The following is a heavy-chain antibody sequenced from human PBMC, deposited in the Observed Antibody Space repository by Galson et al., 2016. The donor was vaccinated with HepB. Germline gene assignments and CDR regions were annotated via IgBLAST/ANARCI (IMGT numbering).Heavy chain of an antibody. CDR2: INGDGSIT. V-gene: IGHV3-74*01. Sequence: SLRLSCAASGFTFSHYTVNWVRQPPGKGLVWVSRINGDGSITTYADSVKGRFTISRDNAKDTLYLQMNSLRAADAAVYYCVRGTVDKPGLDVWGQGTTDTVSS. D-gene: IGHD1-1*01. J-gene: IGHJ6*02. CDR1: GFTFSHYT. CDR3: VRGTVDKPGLDV.